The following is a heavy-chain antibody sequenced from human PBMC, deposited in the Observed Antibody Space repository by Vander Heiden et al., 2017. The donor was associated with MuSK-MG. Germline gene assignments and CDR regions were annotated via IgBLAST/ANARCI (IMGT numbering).Heavy chain of an antibody. CDR2: IYWDDDR. D-gene: IGHD6-19*01. CDR1: GFSLSSSGVG. CDR3: VHSLQSSGWDDRTFHH. J-gene: IGHJ1*01. Sequence: QITLKESGPTLVKPTQTLTLTCTFSGFSLSSSGVGVGWIRQPPGKALEWLANIYWDDDRRYSPSLRSRLTLTKDTSKNQVVLTVTNMDPVDTATYYCVHSLQSSGWDDRTFHHWGQGTLVTVSS. V-gene: IGHV2-5*02.